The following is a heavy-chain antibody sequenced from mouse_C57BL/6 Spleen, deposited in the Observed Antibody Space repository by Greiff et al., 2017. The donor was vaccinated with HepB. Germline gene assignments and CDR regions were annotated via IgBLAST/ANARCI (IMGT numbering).Heavy chain of an antibody. V-gene: IGHV1-85*01. CDR1: GYTFTSYD. CDR3: ARSGAQATYYAMDY. Sequence: QVQLQQSGPELVKPGASVKLSCKASGYTFTSYDINWVKQRPGQGLEWIGWIYPRDGSTKYNEKFKGKATLTVDTSSSTAYMELHSLTSEDSAVYCCARSGAQATYYAMDYWGQGTSVTVSS. D-gene: IGHD3-2*02. CDR2: IYPRDGST. J-gene: IGHJ4*01.